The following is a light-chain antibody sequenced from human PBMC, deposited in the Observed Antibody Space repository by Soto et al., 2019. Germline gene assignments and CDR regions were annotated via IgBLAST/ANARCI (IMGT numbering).Light chain of an antibody. V-gene: IGLV1-44*01. CDR1: SSNVGGNP. J-gene: IGLJ3*02. Sequence: QSVLTQPPLASGTPGQRVTISCSGSSSNVGGNPVNWYQHVPTTAPKLLIYSNDQRPSGVPDRFSGSKSGTSASLAISGLQSEDEADYYCAAWGASLNGWVFGGGTKVTVL. CDR3: AAWGASLNGWV. CDR2: SND.